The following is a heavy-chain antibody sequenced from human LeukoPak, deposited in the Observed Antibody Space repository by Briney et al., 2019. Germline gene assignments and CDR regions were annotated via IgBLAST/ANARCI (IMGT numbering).Heavy chain of an antibody. Sequence: GGSLRLSCAASGFTVSSNYMSWVRQAPGKGLEWLSVIYSGGSTYYADSVKGRFTISRDNSKNTLYLQMNSLRAEDTAVYYCARGGIAAAGFGYYYYGMDVWGQGTTVTVSS. D-gene: IGHD6-13*01. V-gene: IGHV3-53*01. CDR3: ARGGIAAAGFGYYYYGMDV. J-gene: IGHJ6*02. CDR2: IYSGGST. CDR1: GFTVSSNY.